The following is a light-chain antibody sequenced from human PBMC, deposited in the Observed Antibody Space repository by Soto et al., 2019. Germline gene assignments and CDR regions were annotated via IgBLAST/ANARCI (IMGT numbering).Light chain of an antibody. CDR2: QDS. J-gene: IGLJ2*01. Sequence: SYELTQPPSVSVSPGQTASITCSGDKLGDKYACWYQQKPGQSPVLVIYQDSKRPSGIPERFSGSNSGNTATLTISGTQAMDEADYYCQAWDSRLAVFGGGTKLTVL. V-gene: IGLV3-1*01. CDR1: KLGDKY. CDR3: QAWDSRLAV.